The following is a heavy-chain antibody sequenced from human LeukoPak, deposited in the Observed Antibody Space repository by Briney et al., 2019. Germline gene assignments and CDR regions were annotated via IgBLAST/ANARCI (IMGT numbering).Heavy chain of an antibody. CDR2: LSSGSSTI. D-gene: IGHD6-19*01. CDR1: GFTFNTYS. CDR3: TRGKVGYSNGWSAADY. Sequence: GGSLRLSCAASGFTFNTYSMNWVRQAPGKGLEWVSYLSSGSSTIYYTDSLKGRFTISRDNAKNSLNLQMNSLRDEDTAVYYCTRGKVGYSNGWSAADYWGQGTLVTVSS. V-gene: IGHV3-48*02. J-gene: IGHJ4*02.